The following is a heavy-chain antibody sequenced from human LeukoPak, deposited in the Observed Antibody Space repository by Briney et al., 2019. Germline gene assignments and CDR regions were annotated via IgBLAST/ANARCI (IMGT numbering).Heavy chain of an antibody. D-gene: IGHD1-26*01. J-gene: IGHJ4*02. Sequence: GGSLRLSCAASGFTFSSYGMSWVRQAPGKGLEWVSAISDNGGHTYYGDSVKGRFTISRANSKNTLYLQMNSLRAEDTAIYYCAKITYSGSSRFDYWGQGTLVTVSS. CDR3: AKITYSGSSRFDY. CDR1: GFTFSSYG. CDR2: ISDNGGHT. V-gene: IGHV3-23*01.